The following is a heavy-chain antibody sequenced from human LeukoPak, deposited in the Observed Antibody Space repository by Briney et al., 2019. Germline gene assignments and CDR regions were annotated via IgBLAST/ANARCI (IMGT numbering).Heavy chain of an antibody. CDR3: AKENDILTGYYLAY. Sequence: GGSLRLSCAASGFTFSSYAMTWVRQAPGKGPEWVSHISGSGAGTYYADSVRGRFTISRDNSKNTLYLQMNSLRAEDTAVYYCAKENDILTGYYLAYWGQGTLVIVSS. D-gene: IGHD3-9*01. V-gene: IGHV3-23*01. J-gene: IGHJ4*02. CDR2: ISGSGAGT. CDR1: GFTFSSYA.